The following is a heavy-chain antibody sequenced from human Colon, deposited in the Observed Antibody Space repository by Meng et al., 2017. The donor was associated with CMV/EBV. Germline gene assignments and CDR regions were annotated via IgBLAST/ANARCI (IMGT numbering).Heavy chain of an antibody. J-gene: IGHJ4*02. D-gene: IGHD3-10*01. V-gene: IGHV3-11*05. CDR1: GFTFSDYY. CDR2: ISSTSSYI. Sequence: QVQLVESGGDLVKPGGSLRLSCAASGFTFSDYYMSWIREAPGKGLEWVSYISSTSSYINYADSVKGRFTISRDNAKNSLYLQMNSLRAEDTAVYYCARVGGSGSYNFDYWGQGTLVTVSS. CDR3: ARVGGSGSYNFDY.